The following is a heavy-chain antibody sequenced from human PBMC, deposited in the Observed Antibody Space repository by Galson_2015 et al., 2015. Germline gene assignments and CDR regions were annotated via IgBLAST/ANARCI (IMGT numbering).Heavy chain of an antibody. V-gene: IGHV1-18*01. J-gene: IGHJ6*02. CDR3: ARGGYCSGGSCPSIYGMDV. Sequence: QSGAEVKKPGDSVKVSCKASGYTFTSYGISWVRQAPGQELEWMGWISAYNGNTNYAQKLQGRVTMTTDTSTSTAYMELRSLRSDDTAVYYCARGGYCSGGSCPSIYGMDVWGQGTTVTVSS. CDR2: ISAYNGNT. D-gene: IGHD2-15*01. CDR1: GYTFTSYG.